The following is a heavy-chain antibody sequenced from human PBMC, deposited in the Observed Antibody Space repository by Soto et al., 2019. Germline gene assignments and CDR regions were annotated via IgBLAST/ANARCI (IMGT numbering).Heavy chain of an antibody. CDR3: ARVKRKWLVPWFDP. J-gene: IGHJ5*02. Sequence: ASVKVSCKASGYTFTVYYMHWVRQAPGQGLEWMGWINPNSGGTNYAQKFQGWVTMTRDTSISTAYMELSRLRSDDTAVYYCARVKRKWLVPWFDPWGQGTLVTVSS. D-gene: IGHD6-19*01. CDR2: INPNSGGT. CDR1: GYTFTVYY. V-gene: IGHV1-2*04.